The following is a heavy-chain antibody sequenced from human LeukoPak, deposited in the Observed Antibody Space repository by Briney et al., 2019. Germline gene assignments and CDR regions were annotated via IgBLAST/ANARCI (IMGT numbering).Heavy chain of an antibody. Sequence: GGSLRLSCAASGFTFSSYGMSWVRQAPGKGLEWVSTISRSGNNIYYADSVTGRFTISRDNSRNTLYVHMNSLRVEDTAIYYCTRRSNTKYYFDSWGQGTLVAVSS. D-gene: IGHD2-2*01. V-gene: IGHV3-23*01. J-gene: IGHJ4*02. CDR3: TRRSNTKYYFDS. CDR2: ISRSGNNI. CDR1: GFTFSSYG.